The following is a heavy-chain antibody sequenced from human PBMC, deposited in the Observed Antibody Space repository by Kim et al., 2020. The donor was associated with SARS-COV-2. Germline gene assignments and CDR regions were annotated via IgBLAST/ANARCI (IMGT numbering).Heavy chain of an antibody. V-gene: IGHV3-30*18. Sequence: GGSLRLSCAASGFTFSSYGMHWVRQAPGKGLEWVAVITNDGSNKNYADSVKGRFTIYRDNSKNTQYLQMNSLRAEDTAVYYCAKPLYCGYDCVPRRLSDLWREGTLVSVLS. CDR1: GFTFSSYG. J-gene: IGHJ1*01. CDR2: ITNDGSNK. D-gene: IGHD5-12*01. CDR3: AKPLYCGYDCVPRRLSDL.